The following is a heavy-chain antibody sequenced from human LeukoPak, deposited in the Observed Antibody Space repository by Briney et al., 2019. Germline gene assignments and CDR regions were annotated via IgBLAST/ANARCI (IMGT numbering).Heavy chain of an antibody. CDR1: GLPFSDYW. D-gene: IGHD2-15*01. CDR2: KKPDGGHQ. J-gene: IGHJ4*02. CDR3: ASTFPYCGGGSCAL. Sequence: GGSLRLSCAASGLPFSDYWMSWLRQAPGEGLEGVANKKPDGGHQKCVDSVKGRFTISRDNAKNALYLQMNSLRAEDTAIYYCASTFPYCGGGSCALGGQGTLVTVSS. V-gene: IGHV3-7*01.